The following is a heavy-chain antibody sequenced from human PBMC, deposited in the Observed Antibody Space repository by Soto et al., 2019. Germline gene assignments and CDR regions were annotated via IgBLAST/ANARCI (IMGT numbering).Heavy chain of an antibody. CDR3: ARGNFGRYFDY. V-gene: IGHV4-34*01. CDR1: GGSFSGYD. CDR2: INHSGST. D-gene: IGHD1-1*01. Sequence: SETLSLTCAGYGGSFSGYDCSWIRQPPWKGLEWIGEINHSGSTNYNPSLKSRVTISVDTSKNQFSLKLSSVTAADTAVYYCARGNFGRYFDYWGQGTLVTVSS. J-gene: IGHJ4*02.